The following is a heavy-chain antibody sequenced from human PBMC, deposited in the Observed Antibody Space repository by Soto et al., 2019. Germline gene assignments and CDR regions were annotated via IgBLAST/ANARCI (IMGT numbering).Heavy chain of an antibody. D-gene: IGHD6-13*01. Sequence: SETLSLTCAVYGGSFSGYYWSWIRQPPGKGLEWIGEINHSGSTNYNPSLKSRITINPDTSKNQFSLQLNSVTPEDTAVYYCARDLIGIAAAGPFDYWGQGTLVTVSS. J-gene: IGHJ4*02. V-gene: IGHV4-34*01. CDR1: GGSFSGYY. CDR3: ARDLIGIAAAGPFDY. CDR2: INHSGST.